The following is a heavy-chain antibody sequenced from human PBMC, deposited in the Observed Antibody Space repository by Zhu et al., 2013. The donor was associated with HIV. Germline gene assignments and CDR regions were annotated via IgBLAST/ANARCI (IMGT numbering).Heavy chain of an antibody. V-gene: IGHV1-24*01. D-gene: IGHD6-13*01. CDR1: EYASVNYP. Sequence: QVQLVQSGAEVKKPGASVKVYCKVSEYASVNYPSTGCDRLLEKGLSGWEVFEYKNGETIYAQKFQGRVTLTEDTDTNTAYMDLTGLRFEDTAVYYCASGAGSSSRNFDYWGQGTLVTVSS. CDR2: FEYKNGET. J-gene: IGHJ4*02. CDR3: ASGAGSSSRNFDY.